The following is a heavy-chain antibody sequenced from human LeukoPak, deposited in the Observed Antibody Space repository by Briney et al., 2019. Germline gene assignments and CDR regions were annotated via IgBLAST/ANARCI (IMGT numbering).Heavy chain of an antibody. J-gene: IGHJ6*03. CDR3: AKPHGYYYYMDV. Sequence: PGGSLRLSCAASGFTFSSYSMNWVRQAPGKGLEWVSSISSSSSYIYYADSVKGRFTISRDNAKNSLYLQMNSLRAEDTAVYYCAKPHGYYYYMDVWGKGTTVTISS. CDR2: ISSSSSYI. CDR1: GFTFSSYS. V-gene: IGHV3-21*01.